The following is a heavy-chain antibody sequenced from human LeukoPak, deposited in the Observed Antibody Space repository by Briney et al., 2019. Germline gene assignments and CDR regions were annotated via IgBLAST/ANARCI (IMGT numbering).Heavy chain of an antibody. D-gene: IGHD4-17*01. V-gene: IGHV3-7*03. CDR3: ARDGSDYGEYDY. Sequence: GGSLRLSCAASGFTFSRYWMSWVRQAPGKGLEWVANMKQDESEKYYVDSVKDRFTISRDNAKNSLYLQMNSLRAEDTAVYYCARDGSDYGEYDYWGQGTLVTVSS. CDR2: MKQDESEK. CDR1: GFTFSRYW. J-gene: IGHJ4*02.